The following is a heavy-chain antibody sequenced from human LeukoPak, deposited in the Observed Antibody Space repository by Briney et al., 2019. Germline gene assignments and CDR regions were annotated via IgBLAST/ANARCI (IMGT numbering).Heavy chain of an antibody. Sequence: SETLSLTCTVSGGSISSGNNYWSWMRQPAGKGLEWIGRSYTSGCTVDNPSLKSRVTISLDTSNNQFSLKLSSVTAAHTAVYYCARGGLYYFYMDVWGKGTTVTISS. CDR3: ARGGLYYFYMDV. V-gene: IGHV4-61*02. D-gene: IGHD5-12*01. CDR2: SYTSGCT. CDR1: GGSISSGNNY. J-gene: IGHJ6*03.